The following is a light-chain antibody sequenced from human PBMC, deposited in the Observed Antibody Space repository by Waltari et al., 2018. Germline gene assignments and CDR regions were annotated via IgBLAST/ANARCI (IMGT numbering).Light chain of an antibody. CDR2: EAS. J-gene: IGKJ2*01. CDR1: QNIYNW. Sequence: DIQMTQSPSILSASIGDRVTITCRASQNIYNWLAWYQQKPGRAPNLLMYEASNLESGHPKRYSGSGSGTEFTLTINSLQPDDFATYYCQQYDAYPYTFGQGAKLEIK. V-gene: IGKV1-5*03. CDR3: QQYDAYPYT.